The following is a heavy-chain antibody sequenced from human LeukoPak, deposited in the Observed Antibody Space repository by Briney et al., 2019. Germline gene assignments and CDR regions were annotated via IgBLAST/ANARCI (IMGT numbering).Heavy chain of an antibody. CDR1: GFRFSDYS. D-gene: IGHD5-24*01. Sequence: GGSLRLSCAASGFRFSDYSMNWVRQAPGKGLEWISYIGISSGNTNYADSVKGRFTISGDKAKNSLYLQMKSLRVEDTAVYYCARDYKYAFDNWGQGTLVTVSS. CDR2: IGISSGNT. V-gene: IGHV3-48*01. CDR3: ARDYKYAFDN. J-gene: IGHJ4*02.